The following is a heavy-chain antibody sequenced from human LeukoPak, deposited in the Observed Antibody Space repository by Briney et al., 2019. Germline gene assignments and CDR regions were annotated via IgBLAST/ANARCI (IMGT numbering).Heavy chain of an antibody. CDR2: ISDIGSI. CDR1: GGSISSYY. Sequence: SETLSLTFTVSGGSISSYYWSWIRQPPGKGLEWIAYISDIGSINYNPSLKSRVTISLDTSKNQFSLKLSSVTAADTAVYYCAGHHPRNTVDFWGQGTLVTVSS. D-gene: IGHD2/OR15-2a*01. CDR3: AGHHPRNTVDF. J-gene: IGHJ4*02. V-gene: IGHV4-59*08.